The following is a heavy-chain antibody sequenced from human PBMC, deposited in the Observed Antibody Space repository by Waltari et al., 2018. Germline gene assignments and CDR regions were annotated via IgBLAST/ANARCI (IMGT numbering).Heavy chain of an antibody. CDR3: ATRNKSCTRGICFALWEAPFDF. J-gene: IGHJ4*02. CDR1: GFTFSNYA. D-gene: IGHD2-8*01. V-gene: IGHV3-23*01. Sequence: EVQLLESGGGLVQPGGSLRVSGVALGFTFSNYAMCWVRQSPGKGLGWVSSINGTSLSTYFANSVKGRCTMSRDYSKNTFYLHMTSLRVDDTATYYCATRNKSCTRGICFALWEAPFDFWGQGTVVTVS. CDR2: INGTSLST.